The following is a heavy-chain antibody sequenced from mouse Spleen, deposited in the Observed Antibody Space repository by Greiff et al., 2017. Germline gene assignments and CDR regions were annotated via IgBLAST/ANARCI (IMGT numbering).Heavy chain of an antibody. V-gene: IGHV5-9*04. CDR3: ARASSSGYLSWLAY. J-gene: IGHJ3*01. CDR1: GFTFSSYY. Sequence: EVKLVESGGGLVKPGGSLKLSCAASGFTFSSYYMSWVRQTPEKRLEWVATISSGGGSTYYPDSVKGRFTISRDNAKNTLYLQMSILNSEDTAVYYCARASSSGYLSWLAYWGPGTLVTVSA. CDR2: ISSGGGST. D-gene: IGHD3-1*01.